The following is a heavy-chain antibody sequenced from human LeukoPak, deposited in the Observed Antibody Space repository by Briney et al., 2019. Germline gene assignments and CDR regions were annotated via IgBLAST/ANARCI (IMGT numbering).Heavy chain of an antibody. V-gene: IGHV4-34*01. Sequence: SETLSLTCAVYGGSFSGYYWSWIRQPPGKGLDWIGEINHSGSTNYNPSLKSRVTISVDTSKNQFSLKLSSVTAADTAVYYCARGRRIPITMVRGVRDFDYWGQGTLVTVSS. D-gene: IGHD3-10*01. J-gene: IGHJ4*02. CDR1: GGSFSGYY. CDR3: ARGRRIPITMVRGVRDFDY. CDR2: INHSGST.